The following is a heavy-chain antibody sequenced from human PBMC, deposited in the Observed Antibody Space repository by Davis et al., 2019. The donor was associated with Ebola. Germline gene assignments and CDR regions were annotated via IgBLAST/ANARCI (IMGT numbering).Heavy chain of an antibody. V-gene: IGHV1-46*01. Sequence: APVKVSCKASGYTFTSYYMHWVRQAPGQGLEWMGIINPSGGSTSYAQKFQGRVTMTRDTSTSTVYMELRSLRSDDTAVYYCARDGAMVRGVIITQELDYWGQGTLVTVSS. CDR1: GYTFTSYY. CDR2: INPSGGST. D-gene: IGHD3-10*01. CDR3: ARDGAMVRGVIITQELDY. J-gene: IGHJ4*02.